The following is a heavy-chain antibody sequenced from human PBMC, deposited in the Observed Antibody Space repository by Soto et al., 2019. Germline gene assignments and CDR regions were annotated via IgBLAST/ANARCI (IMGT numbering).Heavy chain of an antibody. J-gene: IGHJ4*02. CDR2: XKXKXXXGXX. V-gene: IGHV3-15*01. Sequence: GGSLRLACMGCGYTLSNAWINCARQAPGKGXEXVXXXKXKXXXGXXXXAAPVKGRFTISRDDSKNTVYLQMNSMKTEATALYYCVTGQYCDYWGQGTLVTVSS. CDR1: GYTLSNAW. CDR3: VTGQYCDY.